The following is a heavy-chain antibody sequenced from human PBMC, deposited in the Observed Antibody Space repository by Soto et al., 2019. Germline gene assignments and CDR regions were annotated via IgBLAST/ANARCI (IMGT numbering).Heavy chain of an antibody. D-gene: IGHD6-13*01. CDR3: ARDHIAAAGTWDY. J-gene: IGHJ4*02. Sequence: SETLSLTCTVSGGSISSYYWSWIRQPPGKGLEWIGYIYYSGSTNYNPSLKSRVTISVDTSKNQFSLKLSSVTAADTAVYYCARDHIAAAGTWDYWGQGTLVTVSS. CDR1: GGSISSYY. CDR2: IYYSGST. V-gene: IGHV4-59*01.